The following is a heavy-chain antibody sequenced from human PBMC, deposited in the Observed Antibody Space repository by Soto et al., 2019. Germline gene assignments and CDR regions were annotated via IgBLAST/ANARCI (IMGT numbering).Heavy chain of an antibody. D-gene: IGHD2-8*01. CDR2: IYYSGST. V-gene: IGHV4-30-4*01. CDR3: ARTDLSTKADP. J-gene: IGHJ5*02. CDR1: GGSISSGDYY. Sequence: SETLSLTCTVSGGSISSGDYYWSWIRQPPGKGLEWIGYIYYSGSTYYNPSLKSRVTISVDTSKNQFSLKLSSVTVADTAVYYCARTDLSTKADPWGQGTLVTVSS.